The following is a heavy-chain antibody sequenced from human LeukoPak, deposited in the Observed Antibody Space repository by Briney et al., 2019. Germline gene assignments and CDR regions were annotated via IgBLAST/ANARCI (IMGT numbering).Heavy chain of an antibody. CDR1: GFTFSNYW. D-gene: IGHD5-24*01. CDR3: ARGGYNHAFDI. Sequence: GGSLRLSCTASGFTFSNYWIHWVRQPPGKGLVWVSRINNDGGGTIYADSVRGRFTISRDNAKNTLYLQMNSLGAEDTAVYYCARGGYNHAFDIWGQGTVVTVSS. CDR2: INNDGGGT. J-gene: IGHJ3*02. V-gene: IGHV3-74*01.